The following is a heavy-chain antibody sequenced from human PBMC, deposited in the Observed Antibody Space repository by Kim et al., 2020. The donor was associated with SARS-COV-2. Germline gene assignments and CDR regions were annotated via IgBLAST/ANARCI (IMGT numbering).Heavy chain of an antibody. Sequence: GGSLRLSCAASGFSVSTNYMSWVRQAPGKGLECVSFLYSGGSTSYSASVKGRFTISRDHSKNTLYLQMNSLIVEDTAVFYWARGQVVGAAYQFYYGIDVWGQGTTVTVS. CDR3: ARGQVVGAAYQFYYGIDV. D-gene: IGHD1-26*01. CDR1: GFSVSTNY. J-gene: IGHJ6*02. CDR2: LYSGGST. V-gene: IGHV3-66*01.